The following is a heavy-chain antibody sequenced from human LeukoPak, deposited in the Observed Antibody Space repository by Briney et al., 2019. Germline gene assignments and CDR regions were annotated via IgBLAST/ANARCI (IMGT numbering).Heavy chain of an antibody. CDR2: IRYDGSNK. D-gene: IGHD6-13*01. Sequence: RGSLRLSCVGSGFTFSSYAMSWVRQVPGKGLEWVAFIRYDGSNKYYADSVKGRFTVSRDNSKNTLYLQMNSLRAEDTAVYYCASERAAAGTSPFDFWGQGTLVTVSS. CDR1: GFTFSSYA. J-gene: IGHJ4*02. V-gene: IGHV3-30*02. CDR3: ASERAAAGTSPFDF.